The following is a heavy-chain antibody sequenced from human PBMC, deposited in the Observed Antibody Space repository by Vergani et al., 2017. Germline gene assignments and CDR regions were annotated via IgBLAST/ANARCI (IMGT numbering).Heavy chain of an antibody. CDR1: GGTFSSYA. Sequence: QVQLVQSGAEVKKPGSSVKVSCKASGGTFSSYAISWVRQAPGQGLEWMGIINPSGGSTSYAQKFQGRVTMTRDTSTSTVYMELSSLRSEDTAVYYCARDRRQLLGYWGQGTLVTVSS. J-gene: IGHJ4*02. CDR2: INPSGGST. D-gene: IGHD6-6*01. CDR3: ARDRRQLLGY. V-gene: IGHV1-46*01.